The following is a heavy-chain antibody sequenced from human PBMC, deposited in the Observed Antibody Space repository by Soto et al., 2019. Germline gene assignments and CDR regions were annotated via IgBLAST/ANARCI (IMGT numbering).Heavy chain of an antibody. D-gene: IGHD2-15*01. J-gene: IGHJ5*02. V-gene: IGHV3-53*01. CDR1: GFTVSSNY. CDR2: IYSGGST. Sequence: PGGSLRLSCAASGFTVSSNYMSWVRQAPGKGLEWVSVIYSGGSTYYADSVKGRFTISRDNSKNTLYLQMNSLRAEDTAVYYCARESSEFVGWFDPWGQGTLVTVSS. CDR3: ARESSEFVGWFDP.